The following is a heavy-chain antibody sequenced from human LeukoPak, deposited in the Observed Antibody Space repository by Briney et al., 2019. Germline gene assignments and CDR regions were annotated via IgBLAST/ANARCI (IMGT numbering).Heavy chain of an antibody. CDR2: IYYSGST. D-gene: IGHD3-22*01. V-gene: IGHV4-31*03. Sequence: SETLSLTCTVSGGSISSGGYYWSWIRQHPGKGLEWIGYIYYSGSTYYNPSLKSRVTISVDTSKNQFSLKLNSVTAADTAVYYCARELGTRSGYSDAFDIWGQGTMVTISS. J-gene: IGHJ3*02. CDR3: ARELGTRSGYSDAFDI. CDR1: GGSISSGGYY.